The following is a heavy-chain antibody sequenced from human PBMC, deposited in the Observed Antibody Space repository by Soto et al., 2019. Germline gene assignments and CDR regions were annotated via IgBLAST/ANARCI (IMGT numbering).Heavy chain of an antibody. D-gene: IGHD6-13*01. J-gene: IGHJ4*02. CDR2: LSDSGAST. Sequence: EVQLLESGGGLVQPGGSLRLSCTASGFTFSSHAMTWVRQAPGKGLEWVSGLSDSGASTYYADSVKGRFTISRDNSMNTLYLQMNTLRAEDTALYYCAKVSSSWYSGFFDLWGQGTLVTVSS. V-gene: IGHV3-23*01. CDR1: GFTFSSHA. CDR3: AKVSSSWYSGFFDL.